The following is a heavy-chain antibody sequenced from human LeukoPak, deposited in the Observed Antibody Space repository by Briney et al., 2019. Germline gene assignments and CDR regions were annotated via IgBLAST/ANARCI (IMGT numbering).Heavy chain of an antibody. CDR1: GFTFDDYG. CDR3: ARVGGGDTAMVTRSYFDY. CDR2: SNWNGGST. J-gene: IGHJ4*02. D-gene: IGHD5-18*01. Sequence: GSLILSCAASGFTFDDYGMSWGRQAAGKGLEWVSVSNWNGGSTGDADSVKGRFTISIDNTKNSLYLQMNSLRAEDTALYYCARVGGGDTAMVTRSYFDYWGKGTLVTVSS. V-gene: IGHV3-20*04.